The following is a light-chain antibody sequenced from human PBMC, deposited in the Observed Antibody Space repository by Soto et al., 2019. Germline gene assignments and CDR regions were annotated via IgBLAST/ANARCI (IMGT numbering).Light chain of an antibody. CDR3: QQYGNSPIT. CDR1: QRVSSSY. Sequence: IVLTQSPGTLSLSPWERATLSCRASQRVSSSYLAWYQQKPGQAPRLLIYGASTRATGIPDRFSGSGSGTDFTLTISRLEPEDSAVYYCQQYGNSPITFGQGTRLEIK. V-gene: IGKV3-20*01. J-gene: IGKJ5*01. CDR2: GAS.